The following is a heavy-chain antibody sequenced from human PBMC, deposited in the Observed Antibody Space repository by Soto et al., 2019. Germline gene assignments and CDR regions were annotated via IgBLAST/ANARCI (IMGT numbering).Heavy chain of an antibody. V-gene: IGHV4-31*03. CDR1: GGSISSGGYY. CDR3: ARDRRYSSSPGGMDV. CDR2: IYYSGST. D-gene: IGHD6-6*01. Sequence: KAXETLSLTCTVSGGSISSGGYYRSWIRQHPGKGLEWIGYIYYSGSTYYNPSLKSRVTISVDTSKNQFSLKLSSVTAADTAVYYCARDRRYSSSPGGMDVWGQGTTVTVSS. J-gene: IGHJ6*02.